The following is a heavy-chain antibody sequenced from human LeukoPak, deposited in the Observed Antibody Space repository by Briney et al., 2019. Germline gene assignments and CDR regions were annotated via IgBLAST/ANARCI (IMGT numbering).Heavy chain of an antibody. J-gene: IGHJ4*02. CDR3: AREANGLAAAGISVGGFDY. CDR1: GFTFSSYA. D-gene: IGHD6-13*01. Sequence: PGRSLRLSCAASGFTFSSYAMHWVRQAPGKGLEWVAVISYDGSNKYYADSVKGRFTISRDNSKNTLYLQMNSLRAEDTAVYYCAREANGLAAAGISVGGFDYWGQGTLVTVSS. CDR2: ISYDGSNK. V-gene: IGHV3-30*04.